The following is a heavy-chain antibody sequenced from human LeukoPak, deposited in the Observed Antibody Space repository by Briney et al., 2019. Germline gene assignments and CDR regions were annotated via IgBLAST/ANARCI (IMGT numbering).Heavy chain of an antibody. Sequence: ASVKVSCKASGYSFTGYHMHWVRQAPGQGLEWMGWINPNSGGANYAQKFQGRVTMTRDTSISTAYIELSRLISDDTAVYYCAVGGTGYNTFDYWSQGTLVTVSS. J-gene: IGHJ4*02. D-gene: IGHD3/OR15-3a*01. CDR2: INPNSGGA. CDR1: GYSFTGYH. V-gene: IGHV1-2*02. CDR3: AVGGTGYNTFDY.